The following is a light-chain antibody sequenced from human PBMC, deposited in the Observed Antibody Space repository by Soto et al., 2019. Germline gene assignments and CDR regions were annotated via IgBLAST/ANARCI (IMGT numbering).Light chain of an antibody. CDR3: QKYNSAPPT. J-gene: IGKJ4*01. V-gene: IGKV1-27*01. Sequence: DIQMTQSRSSLSASLGDRVTITCRASQGIGVYLAWFQQKPGNAPKLLIYAASTLQSGVPSRFSGSGSGTDFTLTVSSLQPEDVATYYCQKYNSAPPTLGGGTKVDIK. CDR2: AAS. CDR1: QGIGVY.